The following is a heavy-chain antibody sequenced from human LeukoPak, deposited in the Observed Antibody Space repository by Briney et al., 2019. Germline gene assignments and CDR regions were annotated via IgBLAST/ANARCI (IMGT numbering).Heavy chain of an antibody. J-gene: IGHJ4*02. CDR1: GFTFSGSA. Sequence: GGSLRLSCAASGFTFSGSAMHWVRQASGKGLEWVGRIRSKANNYATAYAASVKGRFTISRDDSKNTAYLQMNSLKTEDTAVYYCARPFSGGYYWGQGTLVTVSS. V-gene: IGHV3-73*01. D-gene: IGHD1-14*01. CDR2: IRSKANNYAT. CDR3: ARPFSGGYY.